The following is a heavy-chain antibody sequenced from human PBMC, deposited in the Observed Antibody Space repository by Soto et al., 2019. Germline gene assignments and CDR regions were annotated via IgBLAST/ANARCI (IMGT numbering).Heavy chain of an antibody. CDR2: VYFSGNT. CDR3: ARLGYDSSGYPSWFDP. V-gene: IGHV4-31*03. Sequence: SETLSLTCTVSGGSISSSSYSWSWIRQHPGKGLEWIGYVYFSGNTDYNPSLKSRVTISVDTSKKQFSLRLTSVTVADTAVYYCARLGYDSSGYPSWFDPWGQGTLVTVSS. CDR1: GGSISSSSYS. D-gene: IGHD3-22*01. J-gene: IGHJ5*02.